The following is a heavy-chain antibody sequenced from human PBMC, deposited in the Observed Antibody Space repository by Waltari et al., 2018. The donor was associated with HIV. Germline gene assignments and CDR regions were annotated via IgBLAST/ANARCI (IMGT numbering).Heavy chain of an antibody. V-gene: IGHV4-34*01. D-gene: IGHD6-13*01. J-gene: IGHJ5*02. CDR3: ARGSMLIAAAGTGVWFDP. Sequence: QVQLQQWGAGLLKPSETLSLTCAVYGGSFSGYYWSWIRQPPGKGLEWIGEINHSGSTNYNPSLKSRVTISVDTSKNQFSLKLSSVTAADTAVYYCARGSMLIAAAGTGVWFDPWGQGTLVTVSS. CDR1: GGSFSGYY. CDR2: INHSGST.